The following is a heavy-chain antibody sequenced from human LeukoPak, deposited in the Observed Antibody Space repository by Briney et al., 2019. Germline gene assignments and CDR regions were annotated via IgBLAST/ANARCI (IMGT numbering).Heavy chain of an antibody. CDR3: ARESDYDFWSGSNFDY. J-gene: IGHJ4*02. V-gene: IGHV4-4*07. D-gene: IGHD3-3*01. CDR2: IYTSGST. CDR1: GVSISSYY. Sequence: KSSETLSLTCTDSGVSISSYYWSWFRQPAGKGLEWIGRIYTSGSTNYNPSLKSRVTMSVDTSKNQFSLKLSSVTAADTAVYYCARESDYDFWSGSNFDYWGQGTLVTVSS.